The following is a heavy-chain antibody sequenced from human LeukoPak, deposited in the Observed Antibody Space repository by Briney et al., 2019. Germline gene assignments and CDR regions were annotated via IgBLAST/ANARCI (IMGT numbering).Heavy chain of an antibody. CDR1: GGSISSGSYY. V-gene: IGHV4-61*02. CDR2: IYTSGST. D-gene: IGHD2-2*02. CDR3: AAEIPVDIVVVPAAIENWFDP. Sequence: SQTLSLTCTVSGGSISSGSYYWSWIRQPAGKGLEWIGRIYTSGSTNYHPSLKRRVTISVDTSKTQFSLKLRSVTAVDTAVYYCAAEIPVDIVVVPAAIENWFDPWGQGTLVTVSS. J-gene: IGHJ5*02.